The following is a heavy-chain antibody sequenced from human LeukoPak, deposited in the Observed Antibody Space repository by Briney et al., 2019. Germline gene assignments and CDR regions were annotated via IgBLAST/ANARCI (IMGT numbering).Heavy chain of an antibody. D-gene: IGHD6-13*01. J-gene: IGHJ4*02. CDR2: IKQDGSEK. V-gene: IGHV3-7*01. Sequence: GGSLRLSCAASGFTFSSYWMSWVRQAPGKGLEWVANIKQDGSEKYYVDSVKGRFTISRDNAKNSLYLQMNSLRAEDTAVYYCARVMSSRTPYFDYWGQGTLVTVSS. CDR1: GFTFSSYW. CDR3: ARVMSSRTPYFDY.